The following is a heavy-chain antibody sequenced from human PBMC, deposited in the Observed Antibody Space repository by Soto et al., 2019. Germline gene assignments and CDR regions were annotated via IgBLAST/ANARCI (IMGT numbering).Heavy chain of an antibody. D-gene: IGHD2-15*01. Sequence: GGSLRLSCAASGFTFSSYAMGWVRQGPGEGLEWVAVVSIGGSTHYADSVRGRFTISRDNSKNRLSLQMNSLTAEDTAVYFCAKRRGAGGHFDYWGQGALVNVSS. CDR2: VSIGGST. V-gene: IGHV3-23*01. CDR3: AKRRGAGGHFDY. J-gene: IGHJ4*02. CDR1: GFTFSSYA.